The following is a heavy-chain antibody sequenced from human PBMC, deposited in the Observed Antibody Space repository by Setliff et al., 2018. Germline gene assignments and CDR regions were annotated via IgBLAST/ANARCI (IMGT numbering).Heavy chain of an antibody. D-gene: IGHD7-27*01. V-gene: IGHV1-2*02. J-gene: IGHJ4*02. Sequence: GASVKVSCKASGYPFIGYFMHWVRQAPGQGLQWMGWINPNTGETDYAPRFQGRVTMTRDTSLSTAYMEVRSLRSEDTSVYYCARNLGLGQRDYFDHWGQGTLVTVSS. CDR3: ARNLGLGQRDYFDH. CDR2: INPNTGET. CDR1: GYPFIGYF.